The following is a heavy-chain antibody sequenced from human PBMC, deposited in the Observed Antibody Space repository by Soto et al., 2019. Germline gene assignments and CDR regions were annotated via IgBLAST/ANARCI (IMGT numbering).Heavy chain of an antibody. V-gene: IGHV3-23*01. CDR2: ISGSGGST. D-gene: IGHD6-13*01. CDR1: GFILSSYA. CDR3: AKGGAYSSSWHRYEY. J-gene: IGHJ4*02. Sequence: GGSLRLSCAASGFILSSYAMSWVRQAPGKGLEWVSVISGSGGSTYYADSVKGRFTISRDNSKNTVYLEMNSLRAEDTAVYYCAKGGAYSSSWHRYEYWGQGTLVTVSS.